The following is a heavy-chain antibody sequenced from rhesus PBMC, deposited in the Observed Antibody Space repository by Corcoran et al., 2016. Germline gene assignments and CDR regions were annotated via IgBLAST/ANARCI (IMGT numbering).Heavy chain of an antibody. V-gene: IGHV1-200*01. Sequence: QVQLVQSGAEVKKPGSSVKLSCQASGYTFTSYRIYWGKQAPGQGLEGMGRINPSNGNTGYAQKFQGRVTMTRDTSTSTAYMELSSLRSEDTAVYYCAKSIAAAGGDYWGQGVLVTVSS. CDR2: INPSNGNT. D-gene: IGHD6-31*01. CDR1: GYTFTSYR. CDR3: AKSIAAAGGDY. J-gene: IGHJ4*01.